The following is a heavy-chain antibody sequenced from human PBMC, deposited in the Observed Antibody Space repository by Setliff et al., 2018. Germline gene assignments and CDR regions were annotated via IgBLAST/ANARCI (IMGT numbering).Heavy chain of an antibody. CDR1: GFTFSTYG. CDR2: IQPDGGNK. CDR3: ARIRLCGGRVICPPGRYVDV. D-gene: IGHD2-15*01. J-gene: IGHJ6*03. V-gene: IGHV3-30*02. Sequence: PGGSLRLSCAASGFTFSTYGLHWVRQTPDKGLEWVTFIQPDGGNKYYKDSVKGRFTISRDDSKNTLYLQMISLRAEDTAVYYCARIRLCGGRVICPPGRYVDVWGKGTTVTVSS.